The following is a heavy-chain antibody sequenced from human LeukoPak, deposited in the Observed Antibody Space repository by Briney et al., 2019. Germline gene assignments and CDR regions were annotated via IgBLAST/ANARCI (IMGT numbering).Heavy chain of an antibody. V-gene: IGHV3-21*01. CDR2: ISSSSSYI. J-gene: IGHJ4*02. CDR3: ARAEYYYGSGTTLGVD. D-gene: IGHD3-10*01. Sequence: GGSLRLSCAASGFTFSSYSMNWVRQAPGKGLEWASSISSSSSYIYYADSVKGRFTISRDNAKNSLYLQMNSLRAEDTAVYYCARAEYYYGSGTTLGVDWGQGTLVTVSS. CDR1: GFTFSSYS.